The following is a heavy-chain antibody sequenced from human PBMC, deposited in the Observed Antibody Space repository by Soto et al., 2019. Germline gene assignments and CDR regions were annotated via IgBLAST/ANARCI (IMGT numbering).Heavy chain of an antibody. D-gene: IGHD3-22*01. J-gene: IGHJ5*02. Sequence: SGPTLVNPTQTRPLTCTFSGFSLSSSVGVVGWIRHPPGKSLECLALIYWNDDKRYSPSLKSSLTIRKDTSKNQVVLTMPNMDTDDTGTYYFADSPFYDHSGYPDQWGQGTL. V-gene: IGHV2-5*01. CDR3: ADSPFYDHSGYPDQ. CDR2: IYWNDDK. CDR1: GFSLSSSVGV.